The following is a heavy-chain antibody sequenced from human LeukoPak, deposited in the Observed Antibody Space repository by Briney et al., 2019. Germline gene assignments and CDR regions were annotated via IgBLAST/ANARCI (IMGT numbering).Heavy chain of an antibody. D-gene: IGHD6-13*01. CDR3: ARDPGYSSSRSHWFDP. V-gene: IGHV4-4*07. Sequence: SDTLSLTRTLSGLSISFSYWSGLRQPAAKGLEWVGRLYPSGDTNYNPSLKSRVTMSVDTSKNQFSLKMSSVTAADTAVYYCARDPGYSSSRSHWFDPWGQGTLVTVSS. J-gene: IGHJ5*02. CDR1: GLSISFSY. CDR2: LYPSGDT.